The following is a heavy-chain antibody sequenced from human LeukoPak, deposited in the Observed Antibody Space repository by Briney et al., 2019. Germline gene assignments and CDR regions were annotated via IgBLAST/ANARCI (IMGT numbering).Heavy chain of an antibody. CDR3: AIYFCSGGSCYHRSPFDY. Sequence: ASVKVSCKASGYTFTGCYMHWVRQAPGQGLEWMGWINPNSGGTNYAQKFQGRVTMTRDTSISTAYMELSRLRSDDTAVYYCAIYFCSGGSCYHRSPFDYWGQGTLVTVSS. CDR1: GYTFTGCY. CDR2: INPNSGGT. D-gene: IGHD2-15*01. V-gene: IGHV1-2*02. J-gene: IGHJ4*02.